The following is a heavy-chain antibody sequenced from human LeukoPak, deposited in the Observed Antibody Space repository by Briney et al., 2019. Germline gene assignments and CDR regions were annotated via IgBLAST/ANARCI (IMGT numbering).Heavy chain of an antibody. J-gene: IGHJ5*02. CDR1: GGSISSYY. D-gene: IGHD4-23*01. CDR3: ARLLVVTHTWFDP. CDR2: IYTSGST. Sequence: PSETLSLTCTVSGGSISSYYWSWIRQPPGKGLEGIGYIYTSGSTNYNPSLKSRVTISVDTSKNQFSLKLSSVTAADTAVYYCARLLVVTHTWFDPWGQGTLVTVSS. V-gene: IGHV4-4*09.